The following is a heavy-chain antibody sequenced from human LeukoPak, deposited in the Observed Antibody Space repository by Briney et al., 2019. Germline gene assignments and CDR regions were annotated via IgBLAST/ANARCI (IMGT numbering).Heavy chain of an antibody. CDR1: GGSISSSSYY. D-gene: IGHD2-2*01. CDR3: ARDPNIVVVPAAEGFDY. CDR2: IYYSGST. J-gene: IGHJ4*02. V-gene: IGHV4-39*02. Sequence: PSETLSLTCTVAGGSISSSSYYWGWIRQPPGKGLEWIGSIYYSGSTYYNPSLKSRVTISVDTSKNQFSLKLSSVTAADTAVYYCARDPNIVVVPAAEGFDYWGQGTLVTVSS.